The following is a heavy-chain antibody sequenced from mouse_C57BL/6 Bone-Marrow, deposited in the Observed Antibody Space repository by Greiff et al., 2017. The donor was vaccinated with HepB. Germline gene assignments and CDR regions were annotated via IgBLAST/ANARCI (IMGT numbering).Heavy chain of an antibody. V-gene: IGHV1-26*01. Sequence: EVQLQQSGPELVKPGASVKISCKASGYTFTDYYMNWVKQSHGKSLEWIGDINPNNGGTSYNQKFKGKATLTVDKSSSTAYMELRSLTSEDSAVYYCARYERNGLWYFDVWGTGTTVTVSS. D-gene: IGHD1-1*01. CDR2: INPNNGGT. CDR1: GYTFTDYY. CDR3: ARYERNGLWYFDV. J-gene: IGHJ1*03.